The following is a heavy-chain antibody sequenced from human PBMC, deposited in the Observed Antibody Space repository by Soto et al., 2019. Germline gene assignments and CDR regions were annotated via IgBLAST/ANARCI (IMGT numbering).Heavy chain of an antibody. CDR1: GFKFSDYW. V-gene: IGHV3-7*03. Sequence: DVQLVESGGGWVQPGRSLRLSCAASGFKFSDYWMSWVRQATGKGLEWVGNIKHDTSEAHYADSVKGRFTITRDNIKNFLFLQMRDLRADDTASYYCARYGLLFSGPYRPSRFDYWGLGALVTVSS. CDR3: ARYGLLFSGPYRPSRFDY. J-gene: IGHJ4*02. D-gene: IGHD3-16*02. CDR2: IKHDTSEA.